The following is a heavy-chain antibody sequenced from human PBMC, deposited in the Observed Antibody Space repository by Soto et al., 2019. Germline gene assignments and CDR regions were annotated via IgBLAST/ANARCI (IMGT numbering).Heavy chain of an antibody. D-gene: IGHD3-3*01. Sequence: ASVKVYCKASGYTFPSYGISWVRQAPGQGLEWMGWISAYNGNTNYAQKLQGRVTMTTDTSTSTAYMELRSLRSDDTAVYYCARETSFGVVISPWGQGTLVTVSS. J-gene: IGHJ4*02. CDR3: ARETSFGVVISP. CDR1: GYTFPSYG. CDR2: ISAYNGNT. V-gene: IGHV1-18*01.